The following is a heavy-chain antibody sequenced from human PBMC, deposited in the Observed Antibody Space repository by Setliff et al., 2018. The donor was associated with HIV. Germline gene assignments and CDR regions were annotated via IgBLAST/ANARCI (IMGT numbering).Heavy chain of an antibody. CDR3: ARSTPSVGYISEH. CDR1: GASFTDYY. D-gene: IGHD5-12*01. J-gene: IGHJ4*02. V-gene: IGHV4-34*10. Sequence: PSQTLSLTCAFYGASFTDYYWNWIRQPPGKGLEWIGEIHHTGHINYNPSFKSRITISRDTSKNQFSLKLNSVTAADAAVYYCARSTPSVGYISEHWGQGTLVTVSS. CDR2: IHHTGHI.